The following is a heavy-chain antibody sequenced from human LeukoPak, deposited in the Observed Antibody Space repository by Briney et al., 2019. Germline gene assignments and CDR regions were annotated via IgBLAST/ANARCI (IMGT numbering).Heavy chain of an antibody. CDR2: ISSSSSYI. CDR3: ARGIRFLTRTGYYYMDV. V-gene: IGHV3-21*01. J-gene: IGHJ6*03. CDR1: GFTFSSYS. D-gene: IGHD3-3*01. Sequence: GGSLRLSCAASGFTFSSYSMNWVRQAPGKGLEWVSSISSSSSYINYADSVKGRFTISRDNAKNSLYLQMNSVRAEDTAVYYCARGIRFLTRTGYYYMDVWGKGTTVTVSS.